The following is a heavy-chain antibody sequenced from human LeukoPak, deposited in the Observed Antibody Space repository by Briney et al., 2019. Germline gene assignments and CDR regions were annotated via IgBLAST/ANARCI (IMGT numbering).Heavy chain of an antibody. CDR3: AREDFYDSSGYYKNKEYFQH. D-gene: IGHD3-22*01. CDR1: EYTFTGYY. V-gene: IGHV1-2*02. CDR2: INPNSSGT. J-gene: IGHJ1*01. Sequence: GASVKVSCKASEYTFTGYYMHWVRQAPGQGLEWMGWINPNSSGTNYAQKFQGRVTMTRDTSISTAYMELSWLRSDDTAVYYCAREDFYDSSGYYKNKEYFQHWGQGTLVTVSS.